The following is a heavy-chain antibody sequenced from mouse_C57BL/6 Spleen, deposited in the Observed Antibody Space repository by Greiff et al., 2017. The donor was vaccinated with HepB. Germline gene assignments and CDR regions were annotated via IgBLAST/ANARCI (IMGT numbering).Heavy chain of an antibody. CDR2: INPSTGGT. CDR1: GYSFTGYY. D-gene: IGHD3-3*01. CDR3: ARGDGRAY. V-gene: IGHV1-43*01. J-gene: IGHJ3*01. Sequence: VQLKESGPELVKPGASVKISCKASGYSFTGYYMHWVKQSSEKSLEWIGEINPSTGGTSYNQKFKGKATLTVDKSSSTAYMQLKSLTSEDSAVYYCARGDGRAYWGQGTLVTVSA.